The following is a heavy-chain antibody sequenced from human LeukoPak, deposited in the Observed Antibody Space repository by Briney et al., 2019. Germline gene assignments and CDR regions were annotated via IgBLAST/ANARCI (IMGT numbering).Heavy chain of an antibody. CDR1: GFTFSIYA. CDR2: ISYDGSNK. Sequence: GGSLRLSCAASGFTFSIYAMHWVRQAPGKWLEWVAVISYDGSNKYYADSVKGRFTISTDNSKNTLYLQMNSLRAEDTAVYYCARDPSRLGEFLGDYWGQGTLVTVSS. D-gene: IGHD3-16*01. J-gene: IGHJ4*02. V-gene: IGHV3-30-3*01. CDR3: ARDPSRLGEFLGDY.